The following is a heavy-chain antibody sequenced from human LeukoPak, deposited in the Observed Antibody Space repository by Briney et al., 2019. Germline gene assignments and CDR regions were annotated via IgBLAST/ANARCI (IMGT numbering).Heavy chain of an antibody. CDR3: ARGRRSLDAFDI. Sequence: SETLSLTCAVYGVSFSGYYWSWIRQPPGKGLEWIGYIYYSGSTNYNPSLKSRVTISVDTSKNQFSLKLSSVTAADTAVYYCARGRRSLDAFDIWGQGTMVTVSS. CDR1: GVSFSGYY. J-gene: IGHJ3*02. V-gene: IGHV4-59*01. CDR2: IYYSGST.